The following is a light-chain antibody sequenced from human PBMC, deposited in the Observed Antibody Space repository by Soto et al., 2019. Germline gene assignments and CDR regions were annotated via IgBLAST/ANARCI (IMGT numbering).Light chain of an antibody. J-gene: IGLJ1*01. CDR3: QSYDSSLSAHYV. CDR2: GNS. V-gene: IGLV1-40*01. Sequence: QSALTQPPSVSGAPGQRVTISCTGSSSNIGATYDVQWYQQLPGTAPKLLIYGNSNRPSGVPDRFSGSKSGTSASLAITGLQADDDADYYCQSYDSSLSAHYVFGTGTKVTVL. CDR1: SSNIGATYD.